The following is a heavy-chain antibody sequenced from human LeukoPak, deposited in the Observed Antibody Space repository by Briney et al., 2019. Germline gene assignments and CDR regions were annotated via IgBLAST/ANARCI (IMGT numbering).Heavy chain of an antibody. Sequence: SETLSLTCTVSGGSIRSSYYYWGWIRQPPGKGLEWIGSIYDSGSTYYNPSLKSRVTISVDTSKNQFSLKLNSVTAADTAVYYCACYYDSSGYRFDYWGQGALVTVSS. CDR1: GGSIRSSYYY. D-gene: IGHD3-22*01. CDR2: IYDSGST. V-gene: IGHV4-39*01. CDR3: ACYYDSSGYRFDY. J-gene: IGHJ4*02.